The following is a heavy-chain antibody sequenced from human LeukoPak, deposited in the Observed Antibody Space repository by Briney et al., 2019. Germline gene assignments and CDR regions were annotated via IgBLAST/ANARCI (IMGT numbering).Heavy chain of an antibody. CDR1: GFMFSNFW. CDR2: IKQDGSET. J-gene: IGHJ4*02. D-gene: IGHD6-19*01. CDR3: ARLGSGWYGDLVY. Sequence: GGSLRLSCAASGFMFSNFWMSWVRQAPGKGLEWVANIKQDGSETYYVDSVKGRFIISRDNAKNSLYLQMNSLRTERAAVYYCARLGSGWYGDLVYWGQESQVTVS. V-gene: IGHV3-7*01.